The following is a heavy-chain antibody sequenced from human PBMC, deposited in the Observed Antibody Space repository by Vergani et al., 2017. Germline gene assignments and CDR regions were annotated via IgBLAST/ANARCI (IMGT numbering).Heavy chain of an antibody. V-gene: IGHV1-69*06. CDR1: GYSFTSYW. D-gene: IGHD6-6*01. CDR3: ARWQGGRPLRRQYSSYHFDY. J-gene: IGHJ4*02. Sequence: VQLVQSGAEVKKPGESLKISCKGSGYSFTSYWIGWVRQMPGKGLEWMGGIIPIFGTANYAQKFQGRVTMTRNTSISTAYMELSSRRSEDTAVYYCARWQGGRPLRRQYSSYHFDYWGQGTLVTSPQ. CDR2: IIPIFGTA.